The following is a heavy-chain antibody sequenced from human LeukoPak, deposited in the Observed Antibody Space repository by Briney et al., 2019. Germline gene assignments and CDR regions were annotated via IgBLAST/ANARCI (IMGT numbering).Heavy chain of an antibody. V-gene: IGHV1-8*01. CDR2: MNPNSGNT. Sequence: ASVKVSCKASGYTFTSYDINWVRQATGQGLEWMGWMNPNSGNTGYAQKFQGRVTMTRDTSTSTVYMDLSSLRSEDTAVYYCARRGEDTSGWTPFDYWGQGTLVTVSS. CDR1: GYTFTSYD. J-gene: IGHJ4*02. D-gene: IGHD6-19*01. CDR3: ARRGEDTSGWTPFDY.